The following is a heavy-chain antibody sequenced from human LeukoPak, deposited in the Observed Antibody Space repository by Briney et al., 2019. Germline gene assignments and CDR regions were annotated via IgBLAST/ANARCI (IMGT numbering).Heavy chain of an antibody. V-gene: IGHV3-23*01. CDR1: GFTFSSYA. Sequence: PGESLRLSCVASGFTFSSYAMAWVRQAPGKGLEWVSAIGGRGGSTYYADSVKGRFTISRDNSKNTLYLQMNSLRAEDTALYYCARDPGVVAFHYFDFWGQGTLVTVSS. D-gene: IGHD3-3*01. CDR2: IGGRGGST. CDR3: ARDPGVVAFHYFDF. J-gene: IGHJ4*02.